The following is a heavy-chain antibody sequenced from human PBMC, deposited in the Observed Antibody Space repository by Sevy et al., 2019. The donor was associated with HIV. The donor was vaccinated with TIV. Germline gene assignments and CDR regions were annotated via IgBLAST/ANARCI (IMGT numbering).Heavy chain of an antibody. D-gene: IGHD5-12*01. Sequence: GESLKISCQASGYSFPTYWIAWVRQMPGKGLEWVGMVWPIGSDTTYSPSFQGQVTISVDKSINTVYLHWSSLKASHTGVYYCARGRKWPSDFDFWGQGTLVTVSS. V-gene: IGHV5-51*01. CDR2: VWPIGSDT. J-gene: IGHJ4*02. CDR3: ARGRKWPSDFDF. CDR1: GYSFPTYW.